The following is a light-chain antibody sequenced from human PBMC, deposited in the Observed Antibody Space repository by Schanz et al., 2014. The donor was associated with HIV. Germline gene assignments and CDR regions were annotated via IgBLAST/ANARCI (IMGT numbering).Light chain of an antibody. Sequence: QSALTQPRSVSGSPGQSVTISCTGTAGDVGSYDYVSWYQQHPGKAPKLMIYEVSERPSGVPDRFSGSKSGNTASLTISGLQAEDEADYYCCSYAGSSSWVFGGGTKLTVL. V-gene: IGLV2-11*01. CDR3: CSYAGSSSWV. CDR1: AGDVGSYDY. J-gene: IGLJ3*02. CDR2: EVS.